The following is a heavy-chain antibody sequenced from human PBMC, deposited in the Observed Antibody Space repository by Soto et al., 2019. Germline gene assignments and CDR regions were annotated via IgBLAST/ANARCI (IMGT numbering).Heavy chain of an antibody. CDR3: ATLGYCSSTSCYGFGY. D-gene: IGHD2-2*01. Sequence: SVKVSCKASGGTFSIYTISWVRQAPGQGLEWMGRIIPVHGIANYAQKFQGRVTMTEDTSTDTAYMELSSLRSEDTAVYYCATLGYCSSTSCYGFGYWGQGTLVTVSS. CDR2: IIPVHGIA. CDR1: GGTFSIYT. V-gene: IGHV1-69*02. J-gene: IGHJ4*02.